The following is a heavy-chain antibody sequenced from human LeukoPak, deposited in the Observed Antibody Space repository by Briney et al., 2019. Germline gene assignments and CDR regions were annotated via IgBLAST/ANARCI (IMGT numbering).Heavy chain of an antibody. CDR2: IYTSGST. D-gene: IGHD6-13*01. V-gene: IGHV4-61*05. CDR3: ATGYSSSWYVD. CDR1: GGSISSSSYY. J-gene: IGHJ4*02. Sequence: SETLSLTCTVSGGSISSSSYYWGWIRQPPGKGLEWIGRIYTSGSTNYNPSLKSRVTMSVDTSKNQFSLKLSSVTAADTAVYYCATGYSSSWYVDWGQGTLVTVSS.